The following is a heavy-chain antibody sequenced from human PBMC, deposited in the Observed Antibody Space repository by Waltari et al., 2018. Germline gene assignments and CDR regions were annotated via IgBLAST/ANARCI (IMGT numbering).Heavy chain of an antibody. J-gene: IGHJ4*02. CDR2: IYHSGST. CDR1: GYSISSGYY. Sequence: QVQLQESGPGLVKPSETLSLTCAVSGYSISSGYYWGWIRQPPGKGLELIGSIYHSGSTYYNPSLKSRVTISVDTSKNQFSLKLSSVTAADTAVYYCARSISGYSYGFDYWGQGTLVTVSS. D-gene: IGHD5-18*01. CDR3: ARSISGYSYGFDY. V-gene: IGHV4-38-2*01.